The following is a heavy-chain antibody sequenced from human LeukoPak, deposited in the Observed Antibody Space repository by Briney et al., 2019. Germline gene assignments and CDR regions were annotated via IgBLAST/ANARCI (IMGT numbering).Heavy chain of an antibody. D-gene: IGHD2-8*01. Sequence: PGGSLRLSCAASGFTFSSYAMGWVRQAPGKGLEWVSAISGSATTTYYADSVKGRFTISRDNSNNTLYLQMNSLRAEDTAVYYCANLLISCTNGVCYAPFDYWGQGTLVTVSS. CDR2: ISGSATTT. CDR3: ANLLISCTNGVCYAPFDY. CDR1: GFTFSSYA. J-gene: IGHJ4*02. V-gene: IGHV3-23*01.